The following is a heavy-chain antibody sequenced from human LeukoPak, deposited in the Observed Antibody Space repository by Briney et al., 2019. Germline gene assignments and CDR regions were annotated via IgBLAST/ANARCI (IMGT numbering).Heavy chain of an antibody. CDR3: ARVRGSGSYSDY. Sequence: SETLSLTCTVSGGSISSYYWSWIRQPPGKGLEWIGYIYYSGSTNYNPSLKSRVTISVDTSKNQFSLKLSSVTAADTVVYYCARVRGSGSYSDYWGQGTLVTVSS. D-gene: IGHD3-10*01. V-gene: IGHV4-59*01. J-gene: IGHJ4*02. CDR1: GGSISSYY. CDR2: IYYSGST.